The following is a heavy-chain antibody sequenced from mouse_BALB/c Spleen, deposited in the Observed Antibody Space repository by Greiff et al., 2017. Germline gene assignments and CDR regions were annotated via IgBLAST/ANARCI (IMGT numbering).Heavy chain of an antibody. Sequence: QVQLKQSGPELVKPGASVKISCKASGYAFSSSWMNWVKQRPGQGLEWIGRIYPGDGDTNYNGKFKGKATLTADKSSSTAYMQLSSLTSVDSAVYFCAREGSSYGYFDVWGAGTTVTVSS. CDR1: GYAFSSSW. CDR3: AREGSSYGYFDV. J-gene: IGHJ1*01. V-gene: IGHV1-82*01. D-gene: IGHD1-1*01. CDR2: IYPGDGDT.